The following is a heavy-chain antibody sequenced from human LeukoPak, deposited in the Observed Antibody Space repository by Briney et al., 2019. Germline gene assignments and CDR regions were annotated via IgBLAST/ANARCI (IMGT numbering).Heavy chain of an antibody. Sequence: SETLSLTCAVSGGSMNSVGYVWSWIRQHPGKGLEWNGFISYSGTSYYNPSLESRVTMSVDTSKKQFSLRLTSVTAADTAGYYCARDRFDSSGHRFLDSWGQGTLVTVSS. J-gene: IGHJ4*02. CDR3: ARDRFDSSGHRFLDS. V-gene: IGHV4-31*11. CDR1: GGSMNSVGYV. D-gene: IGHD3-22*01. CDR2: ISYSGTS.